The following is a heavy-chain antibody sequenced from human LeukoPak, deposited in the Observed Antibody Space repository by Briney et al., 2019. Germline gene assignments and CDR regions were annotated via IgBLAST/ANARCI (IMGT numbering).Heavy chain of an antibody. CDR3: ARGTDDSSVLFDY. D-gene: IGHD3-22*01. Sequence: SETLSLTCTVSGGSISSGGYYWSWIRQPPGKGLEWIGYISHSGSTYYNPSLKSRVTISVDTSKNQFSLKLSSVTAADTAVYHCARGTDDSSVLFDYWGQGTLVTVSS. V-gene: IGHV4-30-2*01. J-gene: IGHJ4*02. CDR1: GGSISSGGYY. CDR2: ISHSGST.